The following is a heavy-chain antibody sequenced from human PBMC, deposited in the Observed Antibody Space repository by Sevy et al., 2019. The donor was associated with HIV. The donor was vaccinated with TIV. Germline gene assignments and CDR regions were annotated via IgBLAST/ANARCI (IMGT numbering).Heavy chain of an antibody. CDR3: ARDHEGSSGWYVHFDY. CDR1: GYTFTTYA. D-gene: IGHD6-19*01. CDR2: INTNTGNP. Sequence: ASVKVSCKASGYTFTTYAMSWVRQAPGQGLEWLGWINTNTGNPTYGQGFTGGFVFSLDTSVSTTYLQISSLKAEDTAAYYCARDHEGSSGWYVHFDYWGQGTLVTVSS. V-gene: IGHV7-4-1*02. J-gene: IGHJ4*02.